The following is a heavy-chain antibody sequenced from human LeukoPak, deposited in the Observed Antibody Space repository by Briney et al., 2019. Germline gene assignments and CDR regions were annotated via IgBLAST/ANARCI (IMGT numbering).Heavy chain of an antibody. CDR2: INHSGST. CDR1: GGSFSGYY. D-gene: IGHD6-13*01. V-gene: IGHV4-34*01. J-gene: IGHJ4*02. Sequence: SETLSLTCAVYGGSFSGYYWSWIRQPPGKGLEWIGEINHSGSTNYNPSLKSRVTISVDTSKNQFSLKLSSLTAADTAVYYCARLPRVAAAGTNLFDYWGQGTLVTVSS. CDR3: ARLPRVAAAGTNLFDY.